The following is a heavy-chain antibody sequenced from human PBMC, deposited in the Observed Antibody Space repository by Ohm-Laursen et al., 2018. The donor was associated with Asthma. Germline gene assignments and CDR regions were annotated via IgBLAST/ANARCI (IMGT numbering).Heavy chain of an antibody. CDR2: ISTASTFI. CDR1: GFTFNKHH. Sequence: SLRLSCAASGFTFNKHHMTWVRQAPGKGLEWVASISTASTFIYYADSVRGRFTTSRDNAKNSVYLQMNSLRADDTALYYCARIGPEWELPGREYSLHHWGQGTQVTVSS. CDR3: ARIGPEWELPGREYSLHH. V-gene: IGHV3-21*01. D-gene: IGHD1-26*01. J-gene: IGHJ1*01.